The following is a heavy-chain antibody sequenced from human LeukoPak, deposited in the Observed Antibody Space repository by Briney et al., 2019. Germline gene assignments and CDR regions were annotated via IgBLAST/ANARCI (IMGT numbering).Heavy chain of an antibody. V-gene: IGHV3-23*01. J-gene: IGHJ3*02. CDR3: ANLPIPDAFDI. CDR2: IRGSGGST. Sequence: GGYLRLYCAASGFTFSSYAMSWLRQAPGKGLEWVSAIRGSGGSTYYADSVKGRFTISRDNSKNTLYLQMNSLRAEDTAVYYCANLPIPDAFDIWGQGTMVTVSS. CDR1: GFTFSSYA.